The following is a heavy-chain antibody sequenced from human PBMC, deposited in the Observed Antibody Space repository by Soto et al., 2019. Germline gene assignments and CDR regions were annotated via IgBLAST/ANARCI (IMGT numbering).Heavy chain of an antibody. J-gene: IGHJ4*02. V-gene: IGHV4-34*01. CDR1: GGSFSGYY. CDR2: INHSGST. CDR3: ARAYYDFWSGYYFDY. Sequence: SETLSLTCAVYGGSFSGYYWSWIRQPPGEGLEWIGEINHSGSTNYNPSLKSRVTISVDTSKNQFSLKLSSVTAADTAVYYCARAYYDFWSGYYFDYWGQGTLVTVSS. D-gene: IGHD3-3*01.